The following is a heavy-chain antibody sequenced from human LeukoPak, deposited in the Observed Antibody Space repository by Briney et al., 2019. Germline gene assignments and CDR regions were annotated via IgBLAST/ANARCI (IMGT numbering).Heavy chain of an antibody. CDR1: GGSMSSYY. V-gene: IGHV4-4*07. CDR3: ARGDYYDGGGRNWFDP. J-gene: IGHJ5*02. CDR2: IHTSWTT. Sequence: SETLSLTCTVSGGSMSSYYWSFIREPAGKGLGWIGRIHTSWTTYYNPSLKSRVTMSVDTSRNQFSLRLTSVTAADTAVYYCARGDYYDGGGRNWFDPWGQGTLVTVSS. D-gene: IGHD3-16*01.